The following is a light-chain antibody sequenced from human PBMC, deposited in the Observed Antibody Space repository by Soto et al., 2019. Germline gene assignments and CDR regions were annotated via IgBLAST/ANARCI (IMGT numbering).Light chain of an antibody. CDR2: DVS. J-gene: IGLJ2*01. Sequence: QSVLTQPASVSGSPGQSITISCTGTSSDVGAYNYVSWYQQHPGKAPKLMICDVSNRPSGVSNRFSGSKSGNTASLTISGLQAEDEADYYCSSYTSSSTLVFGGGTKVTVL. V-gene: IGLV2-14*01. CDR1: SSDVGAYNY. CDR3: SSYTSSSTLV.